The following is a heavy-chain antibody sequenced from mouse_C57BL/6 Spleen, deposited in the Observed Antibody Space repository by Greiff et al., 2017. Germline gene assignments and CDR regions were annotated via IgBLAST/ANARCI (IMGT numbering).Heavy chain of an antibody. CDR1: GYSITSGYY. V-gene: IGHV3-6*01. D-gene: IGHD1-1*01. J-gene: IGHJ1*03. Sequence: EVHLVESGPGLVKPSQSLSLTCSVTGYSITSGYYWNWIRQFPGNKLEWMGYISYDGSNNYNPSLKNRISITSDTSKNQFFLKLNSVTTEDTATYYCARGITTVVGYFDVWGTGTTVTVSS. CDR3: ARGITTVVGYFDV. CDR2: ISYDGSN.